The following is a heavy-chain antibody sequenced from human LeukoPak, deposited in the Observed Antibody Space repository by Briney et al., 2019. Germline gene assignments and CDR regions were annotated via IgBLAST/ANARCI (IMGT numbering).Heavy chain of an antibody. J-gene: IGHJ3*02. CDR2: ISGSGGVI. CDR3: AKGGGRPLDDAFDI. Sequence: GGSLRLSCAASGFRFSDYAVVWVRQAPGKGLEWVSGISGSGGVIRYADSVKDRFFISRDNSKNTVYLQMSSLRAEDTAVYYCAKGGGRPLDDAFDIWGQGTMVTVSS. V-gene: IGHV3-23*01. CDR1: GFRFSDYA.